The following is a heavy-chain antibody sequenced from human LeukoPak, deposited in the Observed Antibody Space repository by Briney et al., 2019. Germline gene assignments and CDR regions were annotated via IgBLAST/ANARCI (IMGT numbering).Heavy chain of an antibody. Sequence: PGGSLRLSCAASGFTFSDYYMSWTRQAPGKGLEWVAFIRYDGSNKYYADSVKGRFTISRDNSKSTLYLQMNSLRPEDTAVYYCAKDQGGRYSSRRGFDYWGQGTLVTVSS. CDR1: GFTFSDYY. CDR2: IRYDGSNK. D-gene: IGHD6-13*01. J-gene: IGHJ4*02. CDR3: AKDQGGRYSSRRGFDY. V-gene: IGHV3-30*02.